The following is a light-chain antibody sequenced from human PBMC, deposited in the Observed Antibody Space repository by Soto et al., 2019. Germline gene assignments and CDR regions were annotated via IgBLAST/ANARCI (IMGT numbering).Light chain of an antibody. CDR1: QSVNGDY. Sequence: DILWTQSPGTLSLSPGERATLSCRTSQSVNGDYLGWYQQRPGQDPRLLIDGTSNRATGIPDRFSGSGSGTVFTLTISRLEPEDFGVYYCRQYDGSTPMSTFGQGTKLEIK. J-gene: IGKJ2*01. CDR3: RQYDGSTPMST. V-gene: IGKV3-20*01. CDR2: GTS.